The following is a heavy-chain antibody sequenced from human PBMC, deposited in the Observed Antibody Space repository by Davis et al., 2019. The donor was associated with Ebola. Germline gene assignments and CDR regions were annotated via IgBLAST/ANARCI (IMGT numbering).Heavy chain of an antibody. V-gene: IGHV4-59*08. J-gene: IGHJ6*02. CDR3: ARHYDFWSGYYHNYYYGMDV. Sequence: SQTLSPTWLFFAGSISCYYWSCNRQPPGNVLEWIGYTQYSGSTNYNPTLKSRVTISVDTSKNQFSLKLSSVTAADTAVYYCARHYDFWSGYYHNYYYGMDVWGQGTTVTVSS. CDR2: TQYSGST. CDR1: AGSISCYY. D-gene: IGHD3-3*01.